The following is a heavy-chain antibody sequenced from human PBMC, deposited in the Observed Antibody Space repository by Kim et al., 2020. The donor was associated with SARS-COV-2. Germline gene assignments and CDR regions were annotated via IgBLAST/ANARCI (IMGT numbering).Heavy chain of an antibody. Sequence: GGSLRLSCAASGFMFRSYWMSWVRQAPGKGLEWVAKINEDGSQIYSVDSLRGRLTISRDNAKNSLYLRMNSPRAEDPAVYYCATWTNGGLDSWCQGTLVT. CDR1: GFMFRSYW. CDR2: INEDGSQI. V-gene: IGHV3-7*01. CDR3: ATWTNGGLDS. D-gene: IGHD3-10*01. J-gene: IGHJ4*02.